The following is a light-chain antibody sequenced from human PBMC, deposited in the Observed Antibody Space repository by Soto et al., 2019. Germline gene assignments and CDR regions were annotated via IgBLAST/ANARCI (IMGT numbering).Light chain of an antibody. V-gene: IGKV1-9*01. CDR1: QVIANY. Sequence: DIQLTQSPSFLSASVGDGVTITCRASQVIANYFAWYQQKPGKAPKLLIYAASTLQSGVPSRFSGSGSGTDFTLTISSLQPEDFATYYCQQLNSYPLTFGGGTKVDIK. CDR3: QQLNSYPLT. CDR2: AAS. J-gene: IGKJ4*01.